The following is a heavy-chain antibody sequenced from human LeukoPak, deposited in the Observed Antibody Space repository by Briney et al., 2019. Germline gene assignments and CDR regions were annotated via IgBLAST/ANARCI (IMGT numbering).Heavy chain of an antibody. CDR2: IYYSGST. J-gene: IGHJ4*02. D-gene: IGHD1-26*01. CDR1: GGSISSYY. V-gene: IGHV4-59*01. CDR3: ARDKSVGATPLDY. Sequence: PSETLSLTCTVSGGSISSYYCSWVRQPPGQGLGWIGYIYYSGSTNYNPSLKSRVTISVDTSTHQFSLKLSYVTAADTAVYYCARDKSVGATPLDYWGQGTLVTVSS.